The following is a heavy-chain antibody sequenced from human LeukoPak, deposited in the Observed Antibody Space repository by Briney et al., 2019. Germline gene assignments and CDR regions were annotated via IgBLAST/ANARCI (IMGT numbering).Heavy chain of an antibody. Sequence: GGSLRLSCAASGFTFSSYSMNWVRQAPGKGLEWVSAISNSGVSTYYADSVKGRFTTSRDNSKNTLYLQMNSLRAEDTAVYYCAKESEIQLWLMGYWGQGTLVTVSS. V-gene: IGHV3-23*01. CDR2: ISNSGVST. D-gene: IGHD5-18*01. J-gene: IGHJ4*02. CDR1: GFTFSSYS. CDR3: AKESEIQLWLMGY.